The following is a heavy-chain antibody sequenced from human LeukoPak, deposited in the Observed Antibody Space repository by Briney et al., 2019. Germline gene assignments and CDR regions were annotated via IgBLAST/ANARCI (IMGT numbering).Heavy chain of an antibody. V-gene: IGHV1-18*01. D-gene: IGHD6-6*01. J-gene: IGHJ2*01. CDR1: GYTFSSSG. Sequence: ASVKVSCKASGYTFSSSGLSWVRQAPGQGLEWLGWIIPYNANTNIAQNLQGRVNMTTDTSTSTAYLELRSLRSDDTAVYYCARDWFRNSSSSQPSPPRYFDRWGRGTLVIVSS. CDR3: ARDWFRNSSSSQPSPPRYFDR. CDR2: IIPYNANT.